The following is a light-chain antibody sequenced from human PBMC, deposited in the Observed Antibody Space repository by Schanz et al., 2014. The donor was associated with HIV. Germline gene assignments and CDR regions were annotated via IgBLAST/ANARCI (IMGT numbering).Light chain of an antibody. CDR3: QQFDNWPPWT. CDR2: DAS. Sequence: EIVLTQSPATLSLSPGERATLSCRASQSVSTYLAWYQHRPGQAPRLLIYDASNRATGIPARFSGSGSGTEFTLTISSLQSEDFAVYYCQQFDNWPPWTFAQGTKV. CDR1: QSVSTY. V-gene: IGKV3D-15*01. J-gene: IGKJ1*01.